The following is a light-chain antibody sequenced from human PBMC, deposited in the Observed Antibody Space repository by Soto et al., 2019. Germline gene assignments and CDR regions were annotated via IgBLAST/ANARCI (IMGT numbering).Light chain of an antibody. CDR1: QIVSSS. CDR3: QQRSNWPPVT. J-gene: IGKJ5*01. Sequence: DIVLTQSPATLSLSPGERATLSCRASQIVSSSLAWYQQKPGQAPRLLMYEASNRATGIPARCSGSGSGTDVTLTISSLEPEDFAVYYCQQRSNWPPVTFGQGTRLEI. CDR2: EAS. V-gene: IGKV3-11*01.